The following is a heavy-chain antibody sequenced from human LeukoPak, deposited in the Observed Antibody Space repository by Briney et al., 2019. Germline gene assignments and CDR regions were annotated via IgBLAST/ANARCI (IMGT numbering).Heavy chain of an antibody. V-gene: IGHV3-21*01. Sequence: PGGSLRLSCAASGFTFSSYSMNWVRQAPGKGLEWVSSISSSSSYIYYADSVKGRFTISRDNAKNSLYLQMTSLRAEDTAVYYCARDGYNYRTVPYYFDYWGQGTLVTVSS. CDR2: ISSSSSYI. CDR1: GFTFSSYS. CDR3: ARDGYNYRTVPYYFDY. J-gene: IGHJ4*02. D-gene: IGHD5-24*01.